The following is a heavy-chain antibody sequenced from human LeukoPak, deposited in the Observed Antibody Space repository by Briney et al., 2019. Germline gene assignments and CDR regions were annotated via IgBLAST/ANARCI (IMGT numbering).Heavy chain of an antibody. CDR2: ISSSSSTI. CDR3: ARGRYDFWSGYYPGGY. D-gene: IGHD3-3*01. Sequence: GGSLRLSCAASGFTFSSYSMTWVRQAPGKGLEWVSYISSSSSTIYYADSVKGRFTISRDNAKNSLYLQMNSLRDEDTAVYYCARGRYDFWSGYYPGGYWGQGTLVTVSS. J-gene: IGHJ4*02. V-gene: IGHV3-48*02. CDR1: GFTFSSYS.